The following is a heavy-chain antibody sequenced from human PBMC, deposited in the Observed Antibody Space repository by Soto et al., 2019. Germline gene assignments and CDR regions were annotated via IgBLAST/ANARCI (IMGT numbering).Heavy chain of an antibody. CDR3: ARCGYISCRYNHCGF. J-gene: IGHJ4*02. CDR1: RFTPTTNA. D-gene: IGHD6-13*01. Sequence: EGSLRLSCAASRFTPTTNAMNWVRQAPYKGLEWVALMSSDATNEQFADSVRGRITVSRDHPRNRLFPQMNNLRTDDTAVDYCARCGYISCRYNHCGFWGRGSRFTVSS. CDR2: MSSDATNE. V-gene: IGHV3-30-3*01.